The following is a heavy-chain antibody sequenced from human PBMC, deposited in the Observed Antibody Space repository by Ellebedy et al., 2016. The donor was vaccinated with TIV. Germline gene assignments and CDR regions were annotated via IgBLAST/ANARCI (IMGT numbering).Heavy chain of an antibody. CDR2: ISGSGGST. D-gene: IGHD2-15*01. CDR1: GFTFSSYW. CDR3: AREKGLNYYYYGMDV. Sequence: GESLKISCAASGFTFSSYWMHWVRQAPGKGLEWVSAISGSGGSTYYADSVKGRFTISRDNSKNSLYLQMNSLRGEDTAVYYCAREKGLNYYYYGMDVWGQGTTVTVSS. V-gene: IGHV3-23*01. J-gene: IGHJ6*02.